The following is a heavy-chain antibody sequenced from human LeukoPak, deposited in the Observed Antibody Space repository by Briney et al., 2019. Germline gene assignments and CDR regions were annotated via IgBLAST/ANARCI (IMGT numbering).Heavy chain of an antibody. V-gene: IGHV4-34*01. CDR2: INHSGST. D-gene: IGHD1-14*01. Sequence: SETLSLTCAVYGGSFSGYYWSWIRQPPGKGLEWIGEINHSGSTNYNPSLKSRVTISVDTSKNQFSLTLSSVTAADTAVYYCARRGRNLDYWGQGTLVTVSS. CDR3: ARRGRNLDY. CDR1: GGSFSGYY. J-gene: IGHJ4*02.